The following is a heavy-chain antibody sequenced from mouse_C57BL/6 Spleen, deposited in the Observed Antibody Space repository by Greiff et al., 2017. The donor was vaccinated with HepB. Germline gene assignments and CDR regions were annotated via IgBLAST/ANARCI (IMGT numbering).Heavy chain of an antibody. CDR1: GYTFTSYC. CDR2: IHPNSGST. J-gene: IGHJ2*01. CDR3: ARDYCGRGYFDY. V-gene: IGHV1-64*01. Sequence: QVQLQQPGAELVKPGASVKLSCKASGYTFTSYCMHWVKQRPGQGLEWIGMIHPNSGSTNYNEKFKSKATLTVDKSSSTAYMQLSSLTSEDSAVYYCARDYCGRGYFDYWGQGTTVTVAS. D-gene: IGHD1-1*01.